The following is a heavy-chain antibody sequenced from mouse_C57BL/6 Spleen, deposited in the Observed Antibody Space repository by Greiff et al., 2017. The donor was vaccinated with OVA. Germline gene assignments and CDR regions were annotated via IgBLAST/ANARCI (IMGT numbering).Heavy chain of an antibody. CDR3: ARSGYYSNYVGYFDV. CDR2: IDPEDGET. CDR1: GFNIKDYY. J-gene: IGHJ1*03. V-gene: IGHV14-2*01. D-gene: IGHD2-5*01. Sequence: EVKLVESGAELVKPGASVKLSCTASGFNIKDYYMHWVKQRTEQGLAWIGRIDPEDGETKYAPKFQGKATITADTSSNTAYLQLSSLTSEDTAVYYCARSGYYSNYVGYFDVWGTGTTVTVSS.